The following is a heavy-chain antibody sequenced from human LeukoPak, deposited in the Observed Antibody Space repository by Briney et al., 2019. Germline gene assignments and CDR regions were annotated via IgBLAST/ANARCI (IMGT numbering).Heavy chain of an antibody. V-gene: IGHV3-21*01. Sequence: GGSLRLSCAASGFMFSSYTMNWVRQAPGKGLEWVSSISPSSFSIYYADSVKGRFTISRDNAKNSLYLQMNSLRAEDTAVYYCARGPQYSYGSGSYYDGLFNYWGQGTLVTVSS. CDR1: GFMFSSYT. CDR2: ISPSSFSI. CDR3: ARGPQYSYGSGSYYDGLFNY. D-gene: IGHD3-10*01. J-gene: IGHJ4*02.